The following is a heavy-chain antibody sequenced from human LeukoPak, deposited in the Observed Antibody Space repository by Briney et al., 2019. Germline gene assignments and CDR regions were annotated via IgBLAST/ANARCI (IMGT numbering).Heavy chain of an antibody. CDR3: ARVEAMELFVY. J-gene: IGHJ4*02. D-gene: IGHD1-7*01. CDR1: GGSISSGDYY. Sequence: SETLSLTCTVSGGSISSGDYYWSWIRQPPGKGLEWIGYIYYSGSTYYNPSLKSRVTISVDTSKNQFSLKLSSVTAADTAVYYCARVEAMELFVYWGQGTLVTVSS. CDR2: IYYSGST. V-gene: IGHV4-30-4*01.